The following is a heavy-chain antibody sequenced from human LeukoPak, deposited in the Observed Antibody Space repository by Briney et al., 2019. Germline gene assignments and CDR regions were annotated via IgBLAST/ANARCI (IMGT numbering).Heavy chain of an antibody. V-gene: IGHV1-18*01. CDR1: GYTFTNFG. Sequence: GASVKVSCKASGYTFTNFGINWVRQAPGQGFEWMGWISAYNGNTNYAQRLQGRVTMTTDTSTSTAYMELRSLRSDDTAVYYCARDRDYGDYNTQDLFVYWGQGTLVTVSS. CDR2: ISAYNGNT. J-gene: IGHJ4*02. D-gene: IGHD4-17*01. CDR3: ARDRDYGDYNTQDLFVY.